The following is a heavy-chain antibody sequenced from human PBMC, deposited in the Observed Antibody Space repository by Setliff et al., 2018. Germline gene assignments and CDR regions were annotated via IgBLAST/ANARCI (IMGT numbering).Heavy chain of an antibody. CDR2: ISYDGSNK. CDR1: GFTFSSYA. J-gene: IGHJ1*01. V-gene: IGHV3-30*04. D-gene: IGHD6-13*01. Sequence: GGSLRLSCAASGFTFSSYAMHWVRQAPGKGLEWVAVISYDGSNKYYADSVKGRFTISRDNSKNTLYLQMNSLRAEDTAVHYCARDRKRRSSSWENYFQHWGQGTLVTVSS. CDR3: ARDRKRRSSSWENYFQH.